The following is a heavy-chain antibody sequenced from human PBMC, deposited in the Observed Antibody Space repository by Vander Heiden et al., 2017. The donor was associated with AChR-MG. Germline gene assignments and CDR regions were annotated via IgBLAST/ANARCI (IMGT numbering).Heavy chain of an antibody. CDR2: INPNSGDT. D-gene: IGHD5-18*01. J-gene: IGHJ6*02. V-gene: IGHV1-2*02. Sequence: QVQLVQPGAEVKKPGASVKVSCKASGDTFTCYYMHWERQAPGQGLEWMGWINPNSGDTNDAQKFQGRVTMTRDTSNSTAYMELSRLRSDDTAVYYCADTRLWLRYSNYYYGMDVWGQGTTVTVSS. CDR1: GDTFTCYY. CDR3: ADTRLWLRYSNYYYGMDV.